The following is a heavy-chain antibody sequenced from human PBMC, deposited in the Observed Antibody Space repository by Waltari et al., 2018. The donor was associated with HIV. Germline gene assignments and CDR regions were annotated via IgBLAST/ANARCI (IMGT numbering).Heavy chain of an antibody. D-gene: IGHD3-22*01. CDR1: GGTFSSYA. CDR2: IIPNFGTA. CDR3: ARERKVAGGITMIVDLDY. Sequence: QVQLVQSGAEVKKPGSSVKVSCKASGGTFSSYAISWVRQAPGQGLEWMGGIIPNFGTANYAQKFQGRVTITADESTSTAYMELSSLRSEDTAVYYCARERKVAGGITMIVDLDYWGQGTLVTVSS. J-gene: IGHJ4*02. V-gene: IGHV1-69*12.